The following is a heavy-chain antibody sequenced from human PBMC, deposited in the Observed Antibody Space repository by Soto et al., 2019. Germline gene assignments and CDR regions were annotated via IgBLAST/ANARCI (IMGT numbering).Heavy chain of an antibody. Sequence: PGGSLRLSCAASGFTFSSYGMHWVRQAPGKGLEWVAVIWYDGSNKYYADSVKGRFTISRDNSKNTLYLQMNSLRAEDTAVYYCARDQASSSTYYYYYYGMDVWGQGTTVTVSS. V-gene: IGHV3-33*01. D-gene: IGHD6-13*01. CDR1: GFTFSSYG. CDR3: ARDQASSSTYYYYYYGMDV. CDR2: IWYDGSNK. J-gene: IGHJ6*02.